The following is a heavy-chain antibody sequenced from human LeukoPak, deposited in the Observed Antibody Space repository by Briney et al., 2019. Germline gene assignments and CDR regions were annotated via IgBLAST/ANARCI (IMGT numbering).Heavy chain of an antibody. CDR1: GFSFSSYA. CDR3: ARTTMVRGTYYMDV. J-gene: IGHJ6*03. CDR2: MSSSDDGR. D-gene: IGHD3-10*01. V-gene: IGHV3-23*01. Sequence: PGGSLRLSCATSGFSFSSYAMSWVRQAPGKGLEWVSAMSSSDDGRYYAASVRGRFTISRDTSRSTLYLQMNSLRAEDAAVYYCARTTMVRGTYYMDVWGKGTTVTISS.